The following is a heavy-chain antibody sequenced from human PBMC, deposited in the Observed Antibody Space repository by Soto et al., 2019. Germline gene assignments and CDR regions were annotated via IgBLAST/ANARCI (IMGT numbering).Heavy chain of an antibody. J-gene: IGHJ3*02. CDR1: GFTFSDYY. CDR2: ISSSSSYT. CDR3: ARAPGYCTNGVCSSHPNAFDI. Sequence: PGGSLRLSCAASGFTFSDYYMSWIRQAPGKGLECVSYISSSSSYTNYADSVKGRFTISRDNAKNSLYLQMNSLRAEDTAVYYCARAPGYCTNGVCSSHPNAFDIWGQGTMVTV. D-gene: IGHD2-8*01. V-gene: IGHV3-11*06.